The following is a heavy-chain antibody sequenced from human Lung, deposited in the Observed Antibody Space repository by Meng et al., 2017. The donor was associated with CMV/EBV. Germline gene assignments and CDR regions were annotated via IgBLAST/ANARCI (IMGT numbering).Heavy chain of an antibody. J-gene: IGHJ4*02. CDR3: ARGNWNIKY. CDR2: ISTYNGDT. V-gene: IGHV1-18*01. CDR1: GYTFTGYG. D-gene: IGHD1/OR15-1a*01. Sequence: ASXXVSCKPSGYTFTGYGINWVRQAPGQGLEWMAWISTYNGDTNYAQKFQGRATVTTDTSTGTVYMELRSLTSDDTAVYFCARGNWNIKYWGPGKLVTGAS.